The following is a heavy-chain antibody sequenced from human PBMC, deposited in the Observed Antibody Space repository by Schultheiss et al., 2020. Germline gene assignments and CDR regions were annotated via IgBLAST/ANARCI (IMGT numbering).Heavy chain of an antibody. D-gene: IGHD6-13*01. V-gene: IGHV4-39*07. Sequence: SETLSLTCTVSGGSISSGGYYWSWIRQHPGKGLEWIGSIYYSGSTYYNPSLKSRVTISVDTSKNQFSLKLSSVTAADTAVYYCAREVIAAAGSFDPWGQGTLVTVSS. CDR2: IYYSGST. CDR1: GGSISSGGYY. J-gene: IGHJ5*02. CDR3: AREVIAAAGSFDP.